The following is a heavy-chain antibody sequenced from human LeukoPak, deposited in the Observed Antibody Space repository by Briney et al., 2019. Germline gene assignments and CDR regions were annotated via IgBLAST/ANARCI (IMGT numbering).Heavy chain of an antibody. D-gene: IGHD3-10*01. CDR3: ARTDYYGSGSYYPPYNWFDP. V-gene: IGHV4-30-4*01. Sequence: SETLSLTCTVSGGSISSGDYYWSWIRQPPGKGLEWIGYIYYSGSTYYNPSLKSRVTISVDTSKNQFSLKLSSVTAADTAVYYCARTDYYGSGSYYPPYNWFDPWGQGTLVTVSS. CDR2: IYYSGST. J-gene: IGHJ5*02. CDR1: GGSISSGDYY.